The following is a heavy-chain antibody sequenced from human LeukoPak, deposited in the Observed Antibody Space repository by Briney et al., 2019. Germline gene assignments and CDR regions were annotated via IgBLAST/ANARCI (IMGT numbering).Heavy chain of an antibody. Sequence: SETLSLASAVYGGSSGSLYSGWVRQPPGKGLEWIGEISDGGSTNYNPSLKSRVTISVDTSKNQFSLKLTSVTAADTAVYYCASVGPSYWGQGTLVTVSS. CDR2: ISDGGST. CDR1: GGSSGSLY. D-gene: IGHD1-26*01. CDR3: ASVGPSY. J-gene: IGHJ4*02. V-gene: IGHV4-34*01.